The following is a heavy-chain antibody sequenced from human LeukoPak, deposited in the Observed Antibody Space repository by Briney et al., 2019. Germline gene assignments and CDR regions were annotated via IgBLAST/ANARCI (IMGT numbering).Heavy chain of an antibody. CDR3: ARAGGLGAARPFYYFDY. CDR2: TYYRSKWYN. J-gene: IGHJ4*02. V-gene: IGHV6-1*01. Sequence: SQTLSLTCAISGDSVSSNSAAWNWIRQSPSRGLEWLGRTYYRSKWYNDYAVSVKSRITINPDTSKNQFSLQLNSVTPEDTAVYYCARAGGLGAARPFYYFDYWGQGTLVTVSS. CDR1: GDSVSSNSAA. D-gene: IGHD6-6*01.